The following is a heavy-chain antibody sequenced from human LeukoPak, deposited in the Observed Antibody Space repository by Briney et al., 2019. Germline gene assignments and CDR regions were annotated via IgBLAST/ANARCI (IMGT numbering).Heavy chain of an antibody. CDR3: AKEELAPHAFDN. Sequence: PGGSLRLSCAASGFTFSSYGMHWVRQAPGKGLEWVTFIRYDGSNKYYADSVKGRFTISRDNSKNTLYLQMNSLRAEDTAVYYCAKEELAPHAFDNWGQGTMVTVSS. CDR2: IRYDGSNK. CDR1: GFTFSSYG. D-gene: IGHD6-13*01. V-gene: IGHV3-30*02. J-gene: IGHJ3*02.